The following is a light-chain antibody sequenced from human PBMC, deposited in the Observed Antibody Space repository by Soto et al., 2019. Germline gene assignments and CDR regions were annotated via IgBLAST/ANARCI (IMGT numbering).Light chain of an antibody. J-gene: IGKJ5*01. CDR3: QQYWSYVT. CDR1: QSISIG. CDR2: DAS. Sequence: DNQMPQSPSPLSASVGERAPIPCRASQSISIGFAWYQQKPGKAPKLLGYDASGLESGVPSRCSGSGSGTEFTLTISSLQPDDFASYYCQQYWSYVTFGQGTRLEIK. V-gene: IGKV1-5*01.